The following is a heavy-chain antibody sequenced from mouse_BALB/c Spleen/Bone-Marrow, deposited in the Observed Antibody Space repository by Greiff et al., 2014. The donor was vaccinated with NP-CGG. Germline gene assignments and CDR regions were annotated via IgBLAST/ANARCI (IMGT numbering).Heavy chain of an antibody. CDR2: INPYNDGT. CDR1: GYTFTSYV. V-gene: IGHV1-14*01. D-gene: IGHD1-1*01. CDR3: ARGGYYGTSLYWYFDV. J-gene: IGHJ1*01. Sequence: EVQVVESGPELVKPGASVKMSCKASGYTFTSYVIQWVKQKPGQGLEWIGDINPYNDGTKYNEKFKGKATLTSDKSSSTAYMELSSLTSEDSAVYYCARGGYYGTSLYWYFDVWGAGTTVTVSS.